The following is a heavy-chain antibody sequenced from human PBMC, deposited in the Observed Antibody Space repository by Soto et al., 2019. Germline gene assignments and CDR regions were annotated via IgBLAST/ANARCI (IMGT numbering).Heavy chain of an antibody. J-gene: IGHJ4*02. D-gene: IGHD5-12*01. Sequence: PGGSLRLSCAASGFTFSSYAMHWVRQAPGKGLEWVAVISYDGSNKYYADSVKGRFTISRDNSKNTLYLQMNSLRAEDTAVYYCARDGFRGYLYLGYFDYWGQGTLVTVSS. V-gene: IGHV3-30-3*01. CDR3: ARDGFRGYLYLGYFDY. CDR1: GFTFSSYA. CDR2: ISYDGSNK.